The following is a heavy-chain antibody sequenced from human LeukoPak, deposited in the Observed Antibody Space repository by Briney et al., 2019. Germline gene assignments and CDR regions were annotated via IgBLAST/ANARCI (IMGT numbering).Heavy chain of an antibody. CDR1: GFTFSSYS. CDR3: ASHSGYDYGFDY. Sequence: GGSLRLSCAASGFTFSSYSMNWVRQAPGKGLEWVSSISSSSSYIYYADSVKGRFTISRDNSKNTLYLQMNSLRAEDTAVYYCASHSGYDYGFDYWGQGTPVTVSS. D-gene: IGHD5-12*01. CDR2: ISSSSSYI. V-gene: IGHV3-21*04. J-gene: IGHJ4*02.